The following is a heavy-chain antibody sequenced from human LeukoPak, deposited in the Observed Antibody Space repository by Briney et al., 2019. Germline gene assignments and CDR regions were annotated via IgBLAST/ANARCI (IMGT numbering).Heavy chain of an antibody. J-gene: IGHJ3*02. CDR3: AREGTYYYDSSGYDAFDI. D-gene: IGHD3-22*01. Sequence: KSGGSLRLSCAASGFTFSSYSMHWVRQAPGKGLEWVSSISSSSSYIYYADSVKGRFTISRDNAKNSLYLQMNSLRAEDTAVYYCAREGTYYYDSSGYDAFDIWGQGTMVTVSS. CDR1: GFTFSSYS. CDR2: ISSSSSYI. V-gene: IGHV3-21*01.